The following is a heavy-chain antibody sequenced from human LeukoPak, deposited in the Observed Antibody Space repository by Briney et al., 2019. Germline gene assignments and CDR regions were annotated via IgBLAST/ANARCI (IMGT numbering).Heavy chain of an antibody. Sequence: GGSLRLSCAASGFSFSRHGMSWVRQAPWKGPEWVSTIRGGSDYTFYADSVKGRFTISRDNSKNTQYLQINSLTAGDTAIYHCEKIGHIENWYYDVWGGGTLVTASS. J-gene: IGHJ2*01. CDR2: IRGGSDYT. CDR3: EKIGHIENWYYDV. CDR1: GFSFSRHG. V-gene: IGHV3-23*01.